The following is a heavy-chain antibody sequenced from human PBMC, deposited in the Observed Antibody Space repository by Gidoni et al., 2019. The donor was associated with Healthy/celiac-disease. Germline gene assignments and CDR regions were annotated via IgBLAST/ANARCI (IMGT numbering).Heavy chain of an antibody. CDR1: GGSFSGYY. V-gene: IGHV4-34*01. Sequence: QVQLQQWGAGLLKPSETLSLTCAVYGGSFSGYYWSWIRQPPGKGLEWIGEINHSGSTNYNPSLKSRVTISVDTSKNQFSLKLSSVTAADTAVYYCARGRRYNWNHYYYYYGMDVWGQGTTVTVSS. CDR2: INHSGST. D-gene: IGHD1-20*01. J-gene: IGHJ6*02. CDR3: ARGRRYNWNHYYYYYGMDV.